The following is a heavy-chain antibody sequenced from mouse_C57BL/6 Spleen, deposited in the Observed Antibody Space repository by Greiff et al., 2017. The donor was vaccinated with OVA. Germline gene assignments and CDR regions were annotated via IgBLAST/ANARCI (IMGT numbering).Heavy chain of an antibody. V-gene: IGHV1-22*01. CDR3: ARGGYGNLYYAMDY. D-gene: IGHD2-10*02. Sequence: EVQVVESGPELVKPGASVKMSCKASGYTFTDYNMHWVKQSHGKSLEWIGYINPNNGGTSYNQKFKGKATLTVNKSSSTAYMELRSLTSEDSAVYYCARGGYGNLYYAMDYWGQGTSVTVSS. CDR2: INPNNGGT. J-gene: IGHJ4*01. CDR1: GYTFTDYN.